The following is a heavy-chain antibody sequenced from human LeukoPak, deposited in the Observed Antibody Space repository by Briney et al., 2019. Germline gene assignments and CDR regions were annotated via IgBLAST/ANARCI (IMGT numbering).Heavy chain of an antibody. D-gene: IGHD1-26*01. CDR1: GGSISSGSYY. CDR2: IYTSGST. J-gene: IGHJ4*02. V-gene: IGHV4-61*02. Sequence: SQTLSLTCTVSGGSISSGSYYWSWIRQPAGKGLEWIGRIYTSGSTNYNPSLKSRVTISVDTSKNQFSLKLSSVTAADTAVYYCARVKSGSYHYWGQGTLVTVSS. CDR3: ARVKSGSYHY.